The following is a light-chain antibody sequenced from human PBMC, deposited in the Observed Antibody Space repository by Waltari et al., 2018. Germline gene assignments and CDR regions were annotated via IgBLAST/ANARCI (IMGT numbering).Light chain of an antibody. J-gene: IGLJ2*01. CDR2: EVN. CDR1: SSDVGGYNY. Sequence: QSALTQPPSASGSPGQSVTISCTGTSSDVGGYNYVSWYQQHPGKAPKLMIYEVNNRPSGVPDRFSGSKSGNTASLTVSGLQAEEEADYYCSSYAGSNNYVLFGGGTKLTVL. V-gene: IGLV2-8*01. CDR3: SSYAGSNNYVL.